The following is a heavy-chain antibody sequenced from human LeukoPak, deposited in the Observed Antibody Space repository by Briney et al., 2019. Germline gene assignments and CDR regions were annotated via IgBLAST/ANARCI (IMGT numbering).Heavy chain of an antibody. CDR1: GGSISSYH. CDR3: ARDKWGRTNSDWFDP. Sequence: SETLSLTCTVSGGSISSYHWSWIRQPPGKGLEWIGYIYYSGSTNYNPSLKSRVTISVDTSKNQFSLKLSSVTAADTAVYYCARDKWGRTNSDWFDPWGQGTLVTASS. J-gene: IGHJ5*02. CDR2: IYYSGST. D-gene: IGHD7-27*01. V-gene: IGHV4-59*08.